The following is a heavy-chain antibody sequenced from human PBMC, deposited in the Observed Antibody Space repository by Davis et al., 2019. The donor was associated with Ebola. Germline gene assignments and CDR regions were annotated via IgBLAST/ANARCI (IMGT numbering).Heavy chain of an antibody. J-gene: IGHJ6*02. Sequence: MPSETLSLTCTVSGGSISSSSYYWGWIRQPPGKGLEWIGSIYYSGSTYYNPSLKSRVTISVDTSKNQFSLKLSSVTAADTAVYYCARDSGLGMDVWGQGTTVTVSS. D-gene: IGHD3-10*01. CDR1: GGSISSSSYY. V-gene: IGHV4-39*07. CDR2: IYYSGST. CDR3: ARDSGLGMDV.